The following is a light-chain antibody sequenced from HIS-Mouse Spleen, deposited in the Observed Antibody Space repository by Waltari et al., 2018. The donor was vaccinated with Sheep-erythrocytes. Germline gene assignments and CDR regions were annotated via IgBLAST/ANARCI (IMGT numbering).Light chain of an antibody. CDR3: CSYAGSYNHV. J-gene: IGLJ1*01. Sequence: QSALTQPRSVSGPPGPSVTISGTGTSLDVGGYNYGYWYQQHPGKAPKLIIYDVSKRPSGVPDRFSGSKSGNTASLTISGLQAEDEADYYCCSYAGSYNHVFATGTKVTVL. CDR1: SLDVGGYNY. CDR2: DVS. V-gene: IGLV2-11*01.